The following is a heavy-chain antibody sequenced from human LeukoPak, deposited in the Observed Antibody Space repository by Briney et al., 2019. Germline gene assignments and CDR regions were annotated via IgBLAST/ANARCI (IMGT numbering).Heavy chain of an antibody. Sequence: SQTLSLTCTVSGGSISSGGYYWSWIRQHPGKGLEWIGYIYYSGSTYYNPSLKSRVTISVDTSKNQFSLKLSSVTAADTAVYYYARDSRGSYYFDYWGQGTLVTVSS. V-gene: IGHV4-31*03. D-gene: IGHD1-26*01. J-gene: IGHJ4*02. CDR3: ARDSRGSYYFDY. CDR2: IYYSGST. CDR1: GGSISSGGYY.